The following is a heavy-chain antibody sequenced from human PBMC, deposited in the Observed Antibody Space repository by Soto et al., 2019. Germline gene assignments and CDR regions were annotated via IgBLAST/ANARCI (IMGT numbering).Heavy chain of an antibody. CDR2: IYYSGST. CDR1: GGSLSSYY. Sequence: QVQLQESGPGLVKPSETLSLTCTVSGGSLSSYYWSWIRQPPGKGLEWIGYIYYSGSTNYNPSLKSRVTISVDTSKNQFARKLSSVTAADTAVYYCARHNPLCGGDCYSFDYWGQGTLVTVSS. J-gene: IGHJ4*02. D-gene: IGHD2-21*02. V-gene: IGHV4-59*08. CDR3: ARHNPLCGGDCYSFDY.